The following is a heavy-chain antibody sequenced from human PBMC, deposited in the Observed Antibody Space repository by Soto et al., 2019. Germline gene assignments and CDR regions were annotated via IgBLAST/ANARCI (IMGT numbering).Heavy chain of an antibody. CDR2: ISWNSGSI. CDR1: GFTFDDYA. J-gene: IGHJ6*02. CDR3: AKDLGYCISTSCHSTYYYYYGMDV. Sequence: GGSLRLSCAASGFTFDDYAMHWVRQAPGKGLEWVSGISWNSGSIGYADSVKGRFTISRDNAKNSLYLQMNSLRAEDTALYYCAKDLGYCISTSCHSTYYYYYGMDVWGQGTTVTVSS. D-gene: IGHD2-2*01. V-gene: IGHV3-9*01.